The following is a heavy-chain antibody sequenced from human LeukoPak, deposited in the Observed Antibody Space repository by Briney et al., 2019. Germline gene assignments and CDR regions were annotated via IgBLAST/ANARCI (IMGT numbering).Heavy chain of an antibody. CDR1: GGSFSGYY. CDR2: INHSGST. CDR3: ARGPRWSPGGDY. D-gene: IGHD4-23*01. V-gene: IGHV4-34*01. Sequence: SETLSLTCAVYGGSFSGYYWSWIRQPPGKGLEWIGEINHSGSTNYNPSLKSRVTISVDTSKNQFSLKLSSVTAADTAVYYCARGPRWSPGGDYWGQGTLVTVSS. J-gene: IGHJ4*02.